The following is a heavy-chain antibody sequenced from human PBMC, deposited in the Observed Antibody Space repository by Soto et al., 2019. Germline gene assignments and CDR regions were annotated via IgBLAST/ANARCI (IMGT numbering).Heavy chain of an antibody. V-gene: IGHV1-3*01. J-gene: IGHJ5*02. CDR1: GYTFTSYA. D-gene: IGHD3-9*01. CDR3: ARSAYFEWLLPYNWFGP. Sequence: ASVKVSCKASGYTFTSYAMHWVRQAPGQMLEWMGWINAGNGNTKYSQKFQGRVTITRDTSASTAYMELSSLRSEDTAVYYCARSAYFEWLLPYNWFGPWGQGTLITVPQ. CDR2: INAGNGNT.